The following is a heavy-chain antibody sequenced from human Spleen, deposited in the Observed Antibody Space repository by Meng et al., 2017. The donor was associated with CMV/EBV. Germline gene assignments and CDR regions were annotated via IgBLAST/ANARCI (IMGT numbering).Heavy chain of an antibody. D-gene: IGHD3-10*01. V-gene: IGHV3-7*01. CDR1: GFTFSDYW. J-gene: IGHJ6*02. CDR2: INQDGSEK. Sequence: GGSLRLSCSASGFTFSDYWMSWVRQAPGKGLEWVTNINQDGSEKHYVDSVKGRFTISRDNAKNSLFLQMNSLRAEDTAVYYCARDISGGYGPTYYYYGMDVWGQGTTVTVSS. CDR3: ARDISGGYGPTYYYYGMDV.